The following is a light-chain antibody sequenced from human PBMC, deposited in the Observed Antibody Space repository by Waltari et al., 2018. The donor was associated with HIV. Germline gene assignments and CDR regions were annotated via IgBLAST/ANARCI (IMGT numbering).Light chain of an antibody. CDR1: QSISKW. CDR3: LQCDSYSPWT. CDR2: KAS. J-gene: IGKJ1*01. V-gene: IGKV1-5*03. Sequence: DIQMTHSPSTLSASVGDKVPRTCRASQSISKWLAWYQVKPGKAPKALIYKASILESGVPLRFSGSGSGTEFTLSISSLQPDDFATYYCLQCDSYSPWTLGQGTKVEIK.